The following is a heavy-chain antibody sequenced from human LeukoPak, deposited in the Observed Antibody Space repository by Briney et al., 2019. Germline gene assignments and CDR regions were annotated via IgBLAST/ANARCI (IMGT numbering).Heavy chain of an antibody. Sequence: GGSLRLSCAASRFIFSDYAMHWVRQAPGKGLEWVAVISYDGSNKYYADSVKGRLTISRDNSKNTLYLQMDSLRAEDTAVYYCARADSSSWSDLDYWGQGTLVTVSS. D-gene: IGHD6-13*01. J-gene: IGHJ4*02. CDR1: RFIFSDYA. CDR3: ARADSSSWSDLDY. CDR2: ISYDGSNK. V-gene: IGHV3-30-3*01.